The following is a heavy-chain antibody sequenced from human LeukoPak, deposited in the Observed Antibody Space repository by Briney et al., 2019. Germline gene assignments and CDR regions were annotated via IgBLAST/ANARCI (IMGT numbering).Heavy chain of an antibody. CDR1: GAYLASGSHV. CDR2: VSKSHDT. D-gene: IGHD1-26*01. J-gene: IGHJ5*02. V-gene: IGHV4-61*02. CDR3: ARESGDGWSFRWFDP. Sequence: SQTLSLTCDVSGAYLASGSHVWSWIRQSAGKGLEWIGRVSKSHDTKFNPSLEDRVSISVDSSKNQFSLILTSVTAADTAIYYCARESGDGWSFRWFDPWGQGALVTVSS.